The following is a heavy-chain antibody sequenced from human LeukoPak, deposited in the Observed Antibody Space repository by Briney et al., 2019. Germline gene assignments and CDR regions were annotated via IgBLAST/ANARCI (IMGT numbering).Heavy chain of an antibody. D-gene: IGHD6-19*01. Sequence: KPSETLSLTCAVYGGSFSGYYWSWIRQPPGKGLEWIGEINHSGSTNYNPSLKSRVTISVDTSKNQFSLKLSSVTAADTAVYYCARGLSQLLGRWEVARVVSGMDVWGQGTTVTVSS. CDR3: ARGLSQLLGRWEVARVVSGMDV. CDR2: INHSGST. CDR1: GGSFSGYY. V-gene: IGHV4-34*01. J-gene: IGHJ6*02.